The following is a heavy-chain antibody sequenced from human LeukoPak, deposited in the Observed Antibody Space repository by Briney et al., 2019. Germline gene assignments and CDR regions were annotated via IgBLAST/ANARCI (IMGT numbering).Heavy chain of an antibody. CDR3: ARDRTHSSGWSYFQH. D-gene: IGHD6-19*01. CDR1: GYAFTNYF. CDR2: INPNSGGT. Sequence: GASVKVSCKASGYAFTNYFLHWVRQAPGQGLEWMGWINPNSGGTNYAQKFQGSVTMTRDTSISTAYMELSRLRSDDTAVYYCARDRTHSSGWSYFQHWGQGTLVTVSS. J-gene: IGHJ1*01. V-gene: IGHV1-2*02.